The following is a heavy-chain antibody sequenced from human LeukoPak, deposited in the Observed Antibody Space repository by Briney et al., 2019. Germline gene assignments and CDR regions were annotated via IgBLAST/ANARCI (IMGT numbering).Heavy chain of an antibody. CDR2: INPNSGDT. CDR1: GYTFTGYY. D-gene: IGHD2-15*01. J-gene: IGHJ4*02. Sequence: ASVKVSCKASGYTFTGYYMHWVRQAPGQGLEWMGWINPNSGDTNYAQKFQGRVTMTRDTSISTAYMELSRLRSDDTAVYYCARSGGVVVVAATYYFDYWGQGTLVTVSS. V-gene: IGHV1-2*02. CDR3: ARSGGVVVVAATYYFDY.